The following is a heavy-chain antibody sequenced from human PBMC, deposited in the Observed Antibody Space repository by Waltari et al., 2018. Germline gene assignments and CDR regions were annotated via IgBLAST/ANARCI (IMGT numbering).Heavy chain of an antibody. D-gene: IGHD4-17*01. Sequence: QLQLQESGPGLVKPSETLSLTCPVSGGSISSSSYYWGWIRQPPGKGLEWIGSIYYSGSTYYNPSLKSRVTISVDTSKNQFSLKLSSVTAADTAVYYCARQISDYAFDYWGQGTLVTVSS. J-gene: IGHJ4*02. CDR3: ARQISDYAFDY. CDR1: GGSISSSSYY. V-gene: IGHV4-39*01. CDR2: IYYSGST.